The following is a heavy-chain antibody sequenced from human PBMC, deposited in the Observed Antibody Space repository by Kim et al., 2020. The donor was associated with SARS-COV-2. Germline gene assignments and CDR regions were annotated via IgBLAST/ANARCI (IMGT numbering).Heavy chain of an antibody. V-gene: IGHV3-74*01. CDR1: GFPFSIYT. D-gene: IGHD1-26*01. J-gene: IGHJ4*02. CDR2: INGDGTTK. Sequence: GGSLRLSCSASGFPFSIYTMHWVRQAPGKGLVWVSRINGDGTTKTYADSVKGRFTISRDNAKNTLHLQMNSLGAEDTAVYYCTRSVQWGFDSWGQGILVT. CDR3: TRSVQWGFDS.